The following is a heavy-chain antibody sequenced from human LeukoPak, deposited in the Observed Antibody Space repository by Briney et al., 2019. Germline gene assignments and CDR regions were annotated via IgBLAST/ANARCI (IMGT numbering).Heavy chain of an antibody. J-gene: IGHJ3*02. CDR2: INPNSGGT. D-gene: IGHD3-10*01. V-gene: IGHV1-2*04. Sequence: GASVKVSCKASGGTFSSYAISWVRQAPGQGLEWMGWINPNSGGTNYAQKFQGWVTMTRDTSISTAYMELSRLGSDDTAVYYCARDKGNAFDIWGQGTMVTVSS. CDR3: ARDKGNAFDI. CDR1: GGTFSSYA.